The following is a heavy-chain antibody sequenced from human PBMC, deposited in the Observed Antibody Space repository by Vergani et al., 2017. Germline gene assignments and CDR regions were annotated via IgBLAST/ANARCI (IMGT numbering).Heavy chain of an antibody. V-gene: IGHV4-34*01. CDR2: INHSGST. Sequence: QVQLQQWGAGLLKPSETLSLTCAVYGGSFSGYYWSWIRQPPGKGLEWIGEINHSGSTNYNPSLKSRVTISVETSKDQFSLNLSSVTAADTAVYYCASVPHSGSSRLSKLDYWGQGTLVTVSS. CDR3: ASVPHSGSSRLSKLDY. D-gene: IGHD1-26*01. CDR1: GGSFSGYY. J-gene: IGHJ4*02.